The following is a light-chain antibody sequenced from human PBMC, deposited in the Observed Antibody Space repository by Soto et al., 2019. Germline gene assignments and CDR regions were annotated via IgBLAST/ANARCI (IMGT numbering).Light chain of an antibody. J-gene: IGKJ1*01. CDR3: QQYSIWRT. V-gene: IGKV3-15*01. CDR1: ESVRTN. CDR2: GAS. Sequence: EILMTQYPATLSLSPGERATLSCGARESVRTNFAWYKQKAGQAPRPLIYGASTRATGIPARLSGSGSGTEFTLTISSMKSEDFAVYYCQQYSIWRTFGQGTKVDIK.